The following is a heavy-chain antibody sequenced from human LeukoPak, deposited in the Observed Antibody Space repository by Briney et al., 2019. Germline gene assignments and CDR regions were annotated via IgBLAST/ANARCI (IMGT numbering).Heavy chain of an antibody. CDR3: ATVTSHYYFDY. Sequence: SVTLSLTCTVSGGSISSYYWSWIRQPPGKGLEWIGYIYYSGSTNYNPSLKSRVTISVDTSKNQFSLKLSSVTAADTAVYYCATVTSHYYFDYWGQGTLVTVSS. D-gene: IGHD4-17*01. V-gene: IGHV4-59*01. CDR2: IYYSGST. CDR1: GGSISSYY. J-gene: IGHJ4*02.